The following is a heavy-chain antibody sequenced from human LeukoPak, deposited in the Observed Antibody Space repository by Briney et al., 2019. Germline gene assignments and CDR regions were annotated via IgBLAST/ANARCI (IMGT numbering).Heavy chain of an antibody. CDR3: ARGGRRGSYFHRIDY. V-gene: IGHV3-64*01. D-gene: IGHD1-26*01. Sequence: TGGSLRRSCAASGFTFSSYAMHWVRQAPGKGLEYVSAISSNGGSTYYANSVKGRFTISRDNSKNTLYLQMGSLRAEDMAVYYCARGGRRGSYFHRIDYWGQGALVTVSS. J-gene: IGHJ4*02. CDR2: ISSNGGST. CDR1: GFTFSSYA.